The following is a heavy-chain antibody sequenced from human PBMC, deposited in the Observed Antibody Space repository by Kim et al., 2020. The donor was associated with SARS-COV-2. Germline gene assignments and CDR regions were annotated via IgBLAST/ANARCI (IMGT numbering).Heavy chain of an antibody. J-gene: IGHJ4*02. Sequence: SVKVSCKASGGTFSSYSISWVRQAPGQGLEWMGRIIPILGIANYAQKFQGRVTITADKSTSTAYMELSSLRSEDTAVYYCARGCGGDCYPSMTDYDYWGQGTLVTVSS. CDR1: GGTFSSYS. CDR2: IIPILGIA. CDR3: ARGCGGDCYPSMTDYDY. V-gene: IGHV1-69*02. D-gene: IGHD2-21*02.